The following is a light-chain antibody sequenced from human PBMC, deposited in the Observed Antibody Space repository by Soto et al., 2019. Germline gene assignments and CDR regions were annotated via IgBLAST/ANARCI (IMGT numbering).Light chain of an antibody. V-gene: IGKV1-39*01. CDR2: GAS. J-gene: IGKJ3*01. CDR3: QQSYTAHYT. Sequence: DIQMTQSPSSLSASVGDAVSLTCRASRSISTYLNWYQQKPGRAPKLLISGASSLQRGVPSRFSGSGSGTTFTLTIPSLQPDDFAIYFCQQSYTAHYTVGPGTKVEIK. CDR1: RSISTY.